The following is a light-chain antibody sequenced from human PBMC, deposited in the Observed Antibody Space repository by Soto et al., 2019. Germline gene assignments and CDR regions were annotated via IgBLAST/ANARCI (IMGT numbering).Light chain of an antibody. J-gene: IGKJ1*01. V-gene: IGKV1-5*03. CDR1: QSISSW. Sequence: DIQITQSPSTLSASVGDRVTITCRASQSISSWLAWYQQKPGKAPKLLIYKASSLESGVPSRFSGSGSGTEFTLTISSMKPDEFATYYCQQYNTLWTFGQGTKVDIK. CDR2: KAS. CDR3: QQYNTLWT.